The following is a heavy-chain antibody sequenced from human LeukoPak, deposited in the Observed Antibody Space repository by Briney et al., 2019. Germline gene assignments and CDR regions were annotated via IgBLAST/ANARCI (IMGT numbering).Heavy chain of an antibody. CDR3: AKDPHSSSWYYFDS. CDR2: LSDDGSNK. D-gene: IGHD6-13*01. V-gene: IGHV3-30*18. J-gene: IGHJ4*02. CDR1: RFTFSYFA. Sequence: GRSLRLSCAASRFTFSYFAMHWVRQASGKGLEWVAVLSDDGSNKFYADSVKGRFTISRDNSKNTLYLQMNSLRAEDTAFYYCAKDPHSSSWYYFDSWGQGTLVTFSS.